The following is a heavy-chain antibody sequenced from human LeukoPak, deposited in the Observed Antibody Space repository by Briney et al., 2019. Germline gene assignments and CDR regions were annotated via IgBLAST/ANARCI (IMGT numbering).Heavy chain of an antibody. J-gene: IGHJ4*02. V-gene: IGHV3-30*02. CDR1: GFTFSSYG. Sequence: GGSLRLSCAASGFTFSSYGMHWVRQAPGKGLEWVAFIRYDGSNKYYADSVKGRFTISRDNSKNTLYLQMNSLRAEDTAVYYCAKEGPGIAVAGTHYWGQGTLVTVSS. CDR2: IRYDGSNK. D-gene: IGHD6-19*01. CDR3: AKEGPGIAVAGTHY.